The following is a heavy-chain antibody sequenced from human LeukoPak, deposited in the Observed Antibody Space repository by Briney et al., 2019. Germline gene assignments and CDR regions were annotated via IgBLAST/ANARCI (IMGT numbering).Heavy chain of an antibody. J-gene: IGHJ4*02. D-gene: IGHD6-19*01. V-gene: IGHV3-74*01. Sequence: QPGGSLRLPCAPSGFTFSSYWMHWVRQAPGKGLVWVSQINSDGSSTSYADSVKGRFTISRDNAQNILSLQMNSLRAEDTAVYYCTQDDSVDGSGFGRHWGQGTLVTVSS. CDR1: GFTFSSYW. CDR2: INSDGSST. CDR3: TQDDSVDGSGFGRH.